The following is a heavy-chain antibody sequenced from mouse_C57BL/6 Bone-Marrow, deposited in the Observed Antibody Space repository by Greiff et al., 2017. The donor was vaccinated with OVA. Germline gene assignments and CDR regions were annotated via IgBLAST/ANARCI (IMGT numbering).Heavy chain of an antibody. Sequence: QVQLQQSGAELARPGASVKLSCTASGYTFTSYGISWVKQRTGQGLEWIGEIYPRSGNTEYNEKFKVTATLTADKSSSTAYMELRSLTSEDSAFYFCACDSSYAMDYWGQGTSVTVSS. CDR2: IYPRSGNT. V-gene: IGHV1-81*01. CDR1: GYTFTSYG. J-gene: IGHJ4*01. CDR3: ACDSSYAMDY. D-gene: IGHD2-4*01.